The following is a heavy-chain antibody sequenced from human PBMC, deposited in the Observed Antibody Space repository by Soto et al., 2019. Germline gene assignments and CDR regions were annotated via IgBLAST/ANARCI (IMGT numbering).Heavy chain of an antibody. Sequence: GGSLRLSCAASGFTFSSYEMNWVRQAPGKGLEWVSYISSSGSTIYYADSVKGRFTISRDNAKNSLYLQMNSLRAEDTAVYYCAREVVVVPAGGMDVWGHGTTVTVSS. CDR2: ISSSGSTI. J-gene: IGHJ6*02. D-gene: IGHD2-2*01. CDR3: AREVVVVPAGGMDV. CDR1: GFTFSSYE. V-gene: IGHV3-48*03.